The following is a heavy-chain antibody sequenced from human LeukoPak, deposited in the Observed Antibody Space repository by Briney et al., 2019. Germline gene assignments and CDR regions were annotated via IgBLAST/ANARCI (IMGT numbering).Heavy chain of an antibody. Sequence: GGSLRLSCAASGFTVSSNYMSWVRQAPGKGQEWVSVIYSGGSTYYADSVKGRFTISRDNSKNTLYLQMNSLRAEDTAVYYCARGDLGGGWYFYYGMDVWGQGTTVTVSS. CDR3: ARGDLGGGWYFYYGMDV. J-gene: IGHJ6*02. V-gene: IGHV3-66*01. D-gene: IGHD6-19*01. CDR2: IYSGGST. CDR1: GFTVSSNY.